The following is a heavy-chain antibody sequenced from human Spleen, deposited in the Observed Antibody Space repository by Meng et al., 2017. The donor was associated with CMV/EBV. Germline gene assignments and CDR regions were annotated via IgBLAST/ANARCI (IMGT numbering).Heavy chain of an antibody. CDR3: AKGSDFRSHYYYGMDV. D-gene: IGHD2/OR15-2a*01. V-gene: IGHV3-9*01. CDR2: ITWNSGTI. Sequence: SLKISCAASGFTFSSYSMNWVRQAPGKGLEWVSGITWNSGTIVYADSVKGRFTISRDNAKSSLFLQMNSLRAEDTALYYCAKGSDFRSHYYYGMDVWGQGTTVTVSS. J-gene: IGHJ6*02. CDR1: GFTFSSYS.